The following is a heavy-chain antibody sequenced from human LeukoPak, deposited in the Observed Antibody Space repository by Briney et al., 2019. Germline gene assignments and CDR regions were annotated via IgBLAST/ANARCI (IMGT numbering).Heavy chain of an antibody. CDR1: GYTFTSYD. CDR3: ARPSVVRGEGWFDP. Sequence: ASVKVSCKASGYTFTSYDINWVRQATGQGLEWMGWMNPNSGNTGYAQKFQGRVTMTRNTSISTAYMELSRLTSDDTAVYYCARPSVVRGEGWFDPWGQGSLVTVSS. CDR2: MNPNSGNT. J-gene: IGHJ5*02. V-gene: IGHV1-8*01. D-gene: IGHD3-10*01.